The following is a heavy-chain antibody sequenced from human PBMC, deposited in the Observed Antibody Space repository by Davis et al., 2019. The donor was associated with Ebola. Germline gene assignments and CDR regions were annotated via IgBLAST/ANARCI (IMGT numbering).Heavy chain of an antibody. CDR2: IYHIVSA. J-gene: IGHJ2*01. Sequence: SETLSLTCSVSGYSISSGYYWGWIRQPPGKGLEWIGNIYHIVSAYYSPSLKSRVTISVDTSKNQFFLNLSSVTAVDTAVYYCARARVVVVPPDPSHWYFDLWGRGTLVTVSS. D-gene: IGHD4-23*01. CDR1: GYSISSGYY. V-gene: IGHV4-38-2*02. CDR3: ARARVVVVPPDPSHWYFDL.